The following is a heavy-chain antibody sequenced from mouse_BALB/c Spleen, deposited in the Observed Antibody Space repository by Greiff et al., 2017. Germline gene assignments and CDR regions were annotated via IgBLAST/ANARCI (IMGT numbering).Heavy chain of an antibody. CDR1: GFTFSDYY. Sequence: EVNVVESGGGLVKPGGSLKLSCAASGFTFSDYYMYWVRQTPEKRLEWVATISDGGSYTYYPDSVKGRFTISRDNAKNNLYLQMSSLKSEDTAMYYCARDKGDYGSSSFAYWGQGTLVTVSA. V-gene: IGHV5-4*02. D-gene: IGHD1-1*01. CDR3: ARDKGDYGSSSFAY. J-gene: IGHJ3*01. CDR2: ISDGGSYT.